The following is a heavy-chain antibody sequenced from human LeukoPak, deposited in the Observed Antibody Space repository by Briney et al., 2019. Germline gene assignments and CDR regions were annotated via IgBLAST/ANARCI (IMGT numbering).Heavy chain of an antibody. J-gene: IGHJ4*02. CDR3: ARGDAFSGDH. V-gene: IGHV3-7*04. CDR2: IHPEGNEK. Sequence: GGSLRLSCAVSGFTLSNFWMSWVRQAPGRGLEWVANIHPEGNEKYHVESVKGRFTISRDNAKSSLFLQMNGLRVEDTAVYYCARGDAFSGDHWGQGTLVTVSS. CDR1: GFTLSNFW.